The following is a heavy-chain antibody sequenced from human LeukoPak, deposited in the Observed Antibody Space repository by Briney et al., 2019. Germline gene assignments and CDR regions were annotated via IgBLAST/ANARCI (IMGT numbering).Heavy chain of an antibody. V-gene: IGHV3-23*01. J-gene: IGHJ4*02. CDR3: AKALPERPFDF. CDR1: GFTFSRYA. Sequence: GESLRLSCAASGFTFSRYAMNWVRQAPGKELEWVSSISGSGGNTYYADSVKGRFTISRDNSKNTLYLQMNSLRAEDTAIYYCAKALPERPFDFWGQGTLVTVSS. CDR2: ISGSGGNT. D-gene: IGHD6-25*01.